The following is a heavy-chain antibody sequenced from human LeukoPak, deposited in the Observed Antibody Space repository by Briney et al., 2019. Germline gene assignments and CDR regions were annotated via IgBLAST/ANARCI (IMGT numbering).Heavy chain of an antibody. CDR3: ARVGYCSGGSCYPEYFDC. CDR2: ISSSGSTI. V-gene: IGHV3-48*03. D-gene: IGHD2-15*01. J-gene: IGHJ4*02. Sequence: PGGSLRLSCAASGFTFSSYEMNWVRQAPGKGLEWVSYISSSGSTIYYADSVKGRFTISRDNAKNSLYLQMNSLRAEDTAVYYCARVGYCSGGSCYPEYFDCWGQGTLVTVSS. CDR1: GFTFSSYE.